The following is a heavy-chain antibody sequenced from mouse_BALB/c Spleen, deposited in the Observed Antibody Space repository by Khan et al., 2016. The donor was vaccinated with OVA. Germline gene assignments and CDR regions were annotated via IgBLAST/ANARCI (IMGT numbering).Heavy chain of an antibody. D-gene: IGHD2-10*01. V-gene: IGHV2-6-1*01. CDR3: ARQPYWHYYLMDY. J-gene: IGHJ4*01. Sequence: QVQLKQSGPGLVAPSQSLSITCTISGFSLTNYGVHWVRQPPGKGLEWLVVIWSDGTTTYDSALKSRLTISKANSKSQVFLKMDSLQTDDTAMYYCARQPYWHYYLMDYWGQGTSVTVSS. CDR2: IWSDGTT. CDR1: GFSLTNYG.